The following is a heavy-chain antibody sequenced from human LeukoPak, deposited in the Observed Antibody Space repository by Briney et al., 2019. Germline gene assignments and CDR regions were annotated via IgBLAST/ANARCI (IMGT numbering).Heavy chain of an antibody. CDR2: INARNGNT. D-gene: IGHD3-10*01. J-gene: IGHJ5*02. V-gene: IGHV1-3*01. CDR3: ARDRVITMVRGAQGNWFDP. CDR1: GYTFTSYA. Sequence: ASVKVSCKASGYTFTSYAMHWVRQAPGQRLEWMGWINARNGNTKYSQKFQGRVTITRDTSASTAYMELSSLRSEDTAVYYCARDRVITMVRGAQGNWFDPWGQGTLVTVSS.